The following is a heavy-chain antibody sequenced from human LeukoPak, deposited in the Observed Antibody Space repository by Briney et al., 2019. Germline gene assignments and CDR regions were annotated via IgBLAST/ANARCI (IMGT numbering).Heavy chain of an antibody. V-gene: IGHV4-39*01. CDR3: ARSYYDILTGYYGAFDT. Sequence: SETLSLTCTVSGGSISGSNYYWGWIRQPPGKGLEWIGSIYYSGSTYYNPSLKSRVTIFVDTSKNQFSLKVRSVTAADTAVYYCARSYYDILTGYYGAFDTWGQGTMVTVSS. CDR1: GGSISGSNYY. CDR2: IYYSGST. J-gene: IGHJ3*02. D-gene: IGHD3-9*01.